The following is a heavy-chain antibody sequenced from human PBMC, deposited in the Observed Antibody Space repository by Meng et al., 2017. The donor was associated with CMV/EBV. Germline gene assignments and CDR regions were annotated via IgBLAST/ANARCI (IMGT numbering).Heavy chain of an antibody. Sequence: LSLTCAASGFTFSDYYMSWIRQAPGKGLEWVSYISSSGSTIYYADSVKGRFTISRDNAKNSLYLQMNSLRAEDTALYYCARVRGGNSGWFDPWGQGTLVTVSS. J-gene: IGHJ5*02. CDR1: GFTFSDYY. D-gene: IGHD4-23*01. CDR2: ISSSGSTI. V-gene: IGHV3-11*01. CDR3: ARVRGGNSGWFDP.